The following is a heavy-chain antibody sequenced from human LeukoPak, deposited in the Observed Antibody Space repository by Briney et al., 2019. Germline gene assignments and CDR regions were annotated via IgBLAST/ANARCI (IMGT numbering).Heavy chain of an antibody. J-gene: IGHJ6*03. V-gene: IGHV4-39*07. CDR2: IYYTGTT. D-gene: IGHD3-16*02. CDR3: ARNIGGGIEDMDV. CDR1: GGSIISTSYY. Sequence: SQTLSLTCTVSGGSIISTSYYWGWIRQPPGKGLEWIGSIYYTGTTYYNPSLKSRLTISVDTSKNQFSLTLRSVTAADTAVYYCARNIGGGIEDMDVWGTGTKVTV.